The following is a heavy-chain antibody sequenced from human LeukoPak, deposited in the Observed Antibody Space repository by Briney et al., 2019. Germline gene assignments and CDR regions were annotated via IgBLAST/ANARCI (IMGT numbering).Heavy chain of an antibody. J-gene: IGHJ4*01. CDR2: MNPNSGNT. D-gene: IGHD4-17*01. Sequence: ASVKVSCKASGDTFTSYDINWVRQAPGQGLEWMGWMNPNSGNTGYAQKFQGRVTMTRNTSISTAYMELSSLRSEDTAVYYCASFGYGDYRYYFDYWGQGTLVTVSS. CDR3: ASFGYGDYRYYFDY. V-gene: IGHV1-8*01. CDR1: GDTFTSYD.